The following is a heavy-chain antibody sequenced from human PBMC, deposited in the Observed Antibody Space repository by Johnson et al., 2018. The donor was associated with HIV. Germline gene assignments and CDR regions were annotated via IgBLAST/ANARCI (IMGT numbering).Heavy chain of an antibody. CDR3: AREPGLVAAFDI. V-gene: IGHV3-30*19. CDR1: GFTFSSYG. Sequence: QVQLVESGGGVVQPGGSLRLSCAASGFTFSSYGMHWVRQAPGKGLEWVAVMSYDGINKYYADSVKGRFTISRDNSKNTLYLQMNSLRAEDTAVYYCAREPGLVAAFDIWGQGTMVTVSS. CDR2: MSYDGINK. J-gene: IGHJ3*02. D-gene: IGHD6-19*01.